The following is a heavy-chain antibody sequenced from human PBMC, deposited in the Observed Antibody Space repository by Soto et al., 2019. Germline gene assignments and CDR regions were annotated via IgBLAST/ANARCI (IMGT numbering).Heavy chain of an antibody. CDR1: GGSISYDHYH. CDR2: IHYSGSV. D-gene: IGHD2-21*02. J-gene: IGHJ6*02. Sequence: QVQLQESGPGLVRPSQTLSLTCTVSGGSISYDHYHWTWIRQPPGKGPEWIGYIHYSGSVFYNPSLQSRLSMSVDTSKNLFSLKLSSVTAADTAVYFCVREDDGGDRDYYGLDVWGQGTTVTVSS. CDR3: VREDDGGDRDYYGLDV. V-gene: IGHV4-30-4*01.